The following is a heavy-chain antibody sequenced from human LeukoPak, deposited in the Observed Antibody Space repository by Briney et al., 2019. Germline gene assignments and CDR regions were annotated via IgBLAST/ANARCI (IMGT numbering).Heavy chain of an antibody. D-gene: IGHD1-26*01. CDR3: ARRLEYSGSKGVFDY. Sequence: GGSLRLSCAASGFTFSSFAMTWVRQAPGKGLEWVSIIYSGGYTDYADSVKGRFTISRDNSKNTLDLQMNSLRAEDTAVYYCARRLEYSGSKGVFDYWGQGTLVTVSS. J-gene: IGHJ4*02. CDR1: GFTFSSFA. V-gene: IGHV3-66*01. CDR2: IYSGGYT.